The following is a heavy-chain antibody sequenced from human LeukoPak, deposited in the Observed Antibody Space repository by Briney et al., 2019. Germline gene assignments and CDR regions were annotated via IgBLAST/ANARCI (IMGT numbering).Heavy chain of an antibody. Sequence: GGSLRLSGPASGSTFDDFGMSWVRQAPGRGRGWVSGINWNGGSTGYADSVKGRFTISRDNAKNSLYLQMNSLRAEDTALYYCARDRIAARPAHYWGQGTLVTVSS. CDR2: INWNGGST. D-gene: IGHD6-6*01. J-gene: IGHJ4*02. CDR1: GSTFDDFG. CDR3: ARDRIAARPAHY. V-gene: IGHV3-20*04.